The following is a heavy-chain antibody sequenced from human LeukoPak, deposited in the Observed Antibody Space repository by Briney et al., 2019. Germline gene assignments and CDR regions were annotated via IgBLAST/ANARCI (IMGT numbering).Heavy chain of an antibody. V-gene: IGHV3-23*01. CDR2: ISGSGGST. J-gene: IGHJ5*02. D-gene: IGHD3-3*01. Sequence: GGSLRLSCAASGFTFSSYAMSWVRQAPGKGLEWVSAISGSGGSTYYADSVKGRFTISRDNSKNTLYLQMNSLRAEDTAVYYCAKVPDRYYDFLSGYSSWGQGTLVTVSS. CDR1: GFTFSSYA. CDR3: AKVPDRYYDFLSGYSS.